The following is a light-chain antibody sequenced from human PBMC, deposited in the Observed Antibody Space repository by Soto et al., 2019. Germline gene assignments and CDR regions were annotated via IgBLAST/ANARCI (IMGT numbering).Light chain of an antibody. CDR1: QSVSSTY. V-gene: IGKV3-20*01. J-gene: IGKJ2*01. CDR2: GAS. CDR3: QQCGSTNT. Sequence: ETVLTQSPGTLSLSPGERATLSCRASQSVSSTYLAWYQQKPGQAPRLLIYGASSRATGIPDRFSGSGSGTDFTLTISRLEPEDFAVYYCQQCGSTNTFGQGTKLEIK.